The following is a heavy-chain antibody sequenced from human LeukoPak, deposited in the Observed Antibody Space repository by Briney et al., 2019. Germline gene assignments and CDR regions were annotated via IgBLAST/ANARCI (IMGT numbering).Heavy chain of an antibody. J-gene: IGHJ3*02. CDR1: GYTFSSYA. D-gene: IGHD2-15*01. CDR2: ISGSGGRR. Sequence: GGSLRLSCAASGYTFSSYAMSWVRQAPGKGLEWVSAISGSGGRRYYADSVKGRFTDSRDNSKNTLYLQMNSLRAEDTAVYYCAKDVESDIVVVVPAAFDIWGQGTMVTVSS. V-gene: IGHV3-23*01. CDR3: AKDVESDIVVVVPAAFDI.